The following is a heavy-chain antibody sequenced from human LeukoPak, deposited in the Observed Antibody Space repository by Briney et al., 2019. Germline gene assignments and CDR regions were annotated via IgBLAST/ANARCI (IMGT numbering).Heavy chain of an antibody. CDR2: ISAYNGNT. CDR3: ARDGVAARPNTYYYYGMDV. V-gene: IGHV1-18*01. CDR1: GYTFTSYG. D-gene: IGHD6-6*01. J-gene: IGHJ6*02. Sequence: GASVKVSCKASGYTFTSYGISWVRQAPGQGLEWMGWISAYNGNTNYAQKLQGRVTMTTDTSTSTAYMELRSLRSDDTAVYYCARDGVAARPNTYYYYGMDVWGQGTTVTVSS.